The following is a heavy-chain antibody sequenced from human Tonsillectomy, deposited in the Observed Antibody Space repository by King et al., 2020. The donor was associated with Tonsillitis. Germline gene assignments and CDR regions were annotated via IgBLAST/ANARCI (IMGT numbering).Heavy chain of an antibody. Sequence: VQLQQSGPGLVKPSQTLSLTCAISGDRVSSNSAAWNWIRQSPSRGLEWLGRTYYRSKWYNDYSISLKSRITINPDTSKNQFALQLNSVTPEDTAVYYCAREQIAVAGKYYYYYGMDVWGQGTTVTVSS. CDR2: TYYRSKWYN. CDR3: AREQIAVAGKYYYYYGMDV. D-gene: IGHD6-19*01. V-gene: IGHV6-1*01. J-gene: IGHJ6*02. CDR1: GDRVSSNSAA.